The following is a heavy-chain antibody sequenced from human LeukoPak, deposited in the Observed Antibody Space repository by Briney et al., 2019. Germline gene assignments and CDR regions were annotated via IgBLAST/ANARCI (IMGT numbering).Heavy chain of an antibody. CDR2: INPNSGGT. D-gene: IGHD6-13*01. CDR3: ARGSSSKQFDY. J-gene: IGHJ4*02. V-gene: IGHV1-2*02. CDR1: GYTFTGYY. Sequence: ASVKVSCKASGYTFTGYYMHWVRQAPGQGLEWMGWINPNSGGTNYAQKFQGRVTITADESTSTAYMELSSLRSEDTAVYYCARGSSSKQFDYWGQGTLVTVSS.